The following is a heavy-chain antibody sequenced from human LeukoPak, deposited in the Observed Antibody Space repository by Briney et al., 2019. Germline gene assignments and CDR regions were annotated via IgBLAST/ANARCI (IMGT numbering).Heavy chain of an antibody. CDR2: INHSGST. D-gene: IGHD6-13*01. J-gene: IGHJ6*03. CDR3: ARGLGGSWYYYYYMDV. CDR1: GGSFSGYY. V-gene: IGHV4-34*01. Sequence: SETLSLTCAVHGGSFSGYYWSWIRQPPGKGLEWIGEINHSGSTNYNPSLKSRVTISVDTSKNQFSLKLSSVTAADTAVYYCARGLGGSWYYYYYMDVWGKGTTVTVSS.